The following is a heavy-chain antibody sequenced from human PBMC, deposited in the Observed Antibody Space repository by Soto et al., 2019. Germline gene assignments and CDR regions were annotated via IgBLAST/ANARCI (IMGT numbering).Heavy chain of an antibody. J-gene: IGHJ4*02. CDR3: AKSVFAAAGTQQYFDY. CDR2: FTTSGYT. V-gene: IGHV3-23*01. D-gene: IGHD6-13*01. CDR1: GLTFSSHD. Sequence: GGSLRLSCTASGLTFSSHDMSWVRQAPGKGLEWVSSFTTSGYTYYADSVKGRFTISRDNSKNTLYLQMNSLRAEDTAVYYCAKSVFAAAGTQQYFDYWGQANLVTVSS.